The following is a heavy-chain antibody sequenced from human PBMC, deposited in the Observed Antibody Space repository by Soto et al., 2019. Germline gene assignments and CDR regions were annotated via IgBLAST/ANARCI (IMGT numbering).Heavy chain of an antibody. CDR3: GRGPSPRAPAGGTPYYYAMDV. Sequence: ASGKVSCKASEYDFTAYDINWVRQASGQGLEWMGWMNPINGATGSARRFQGRVSMTRNTATGTAYLELTSLRSDDSAVYYCGRGPSPRAPAGGTPYYYAMDVWGQGTTVTVSS. CDR2: MNPINGAT. CDR1: EYDFTAYD. J-gene: IGHJ6*02. D-gene: IGHD6-13*01. V-gene: IGHV1-8*02.